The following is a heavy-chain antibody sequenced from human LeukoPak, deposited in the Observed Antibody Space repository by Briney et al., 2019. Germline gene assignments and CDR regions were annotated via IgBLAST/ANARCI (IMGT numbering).Heavy chain of an antibody. CDR2: IISIFGTA. CDR3: ASGGYSYGIYYFDY. J-gene: IGHJ4*02. Sequence: ASVKVSCKASGGTFSSYAISWVRQAPGQGLEWMGGIISIFGTANYAQKFQGRVTITADESTSTAYMELSSLRSEDTAVYYCASGGYSYGIYYFDYWGQGTLVTVSS. D-gene: IGHD5-18*01. V-gene: IGHV1-69*13. CDR1: GGTFSSYA.